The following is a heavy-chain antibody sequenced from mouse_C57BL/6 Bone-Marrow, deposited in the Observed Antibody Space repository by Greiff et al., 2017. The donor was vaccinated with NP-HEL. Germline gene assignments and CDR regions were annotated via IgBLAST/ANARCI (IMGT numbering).Heavy chain of an antibody. Sequence: QVQLKESGAELARPGASVKLSCKASGYTFTSYGISWVKQRTGQGLEWIGEIYPRSGNTYYNETFKGTATLTADKSSSTAYMELRSLTSEDSAVYFCARRRGDYYGNAMDYWGQGTSVTVSS. J-gene: IGHJ4*01. V-gene: IGHV1-81*01. CDR3: ARRRGDYYGNAMDY. D-gene: IGHD1-1*01. CDR2: IYPRSGNT. CDR1: GYTFTSYG.